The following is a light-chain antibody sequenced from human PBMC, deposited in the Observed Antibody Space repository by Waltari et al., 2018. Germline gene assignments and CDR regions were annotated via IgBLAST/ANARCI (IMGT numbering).Light chain of an antibody. J-gene: IGLJ1*01. CDR1: SSNIGKNG. Sequence: QSVMTQPPSASGLPGQRISIPCSGSSSNIGKNGVSWYQQFPGTAPKLLTYSLNQRPSGVPDRFSGSKSGSSASLAISGLRTDDEAAYYCAAWDDTLKGPVFGSGTQVTAL. CDR3: AAWDDTLKGPV. V-gene: IGLV1-44*01. CDR2: SLN.